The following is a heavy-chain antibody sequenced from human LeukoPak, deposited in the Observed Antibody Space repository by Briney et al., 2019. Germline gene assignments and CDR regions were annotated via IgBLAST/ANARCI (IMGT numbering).Heavy chain of an antibody. J-gene: IGHJ6*04. CDR3: AGIPVFGVVLHQEPV. D-gene: IGHD3-3*01. V-gene: IGHV1-69*10. CDR1: GGTFSDYA. CDR2: FIPILGTA. Sequence: SVKVSCKASGGTFSDYALNWVRQAPGQGLEWMGVFIPILGTANSTQKFQGRVTITADISTDTVYMELSSLRSEDTAVYFCAGIPVFGVVLHQEPVWGKGTTVTVSS.